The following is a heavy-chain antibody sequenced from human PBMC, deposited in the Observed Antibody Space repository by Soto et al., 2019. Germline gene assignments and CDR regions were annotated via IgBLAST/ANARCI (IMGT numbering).Heavy chain of an antibody. D-gene: IGHD3-22*01. V-gene: IGHV1-58*01. CDR2: ITVGTGNT. CDR3: AAGDSSGYYGG. J-gene: IGHJ4*02. Sequence: GASVKVSCKASGFIFTSSSVQWARQARGQRLKWIGWITVGTGNTNYARKFQERVTITRDMSTSTAYMELSNLRSEDTAIYYCAAGDSSGYYGGWGQGTQVTVSS. CDR1: GFIFTSSS.